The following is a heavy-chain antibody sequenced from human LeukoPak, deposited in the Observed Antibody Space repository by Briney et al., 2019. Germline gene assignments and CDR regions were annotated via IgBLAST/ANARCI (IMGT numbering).Heavy chain of an antibody. CDR2: IYPGDSDT. CDR3: ASPPTRECSSISCPLSY. D-gene: IGHD2-2*01. CDR1: GYSFTTYW. V-gene: IGHV5-51*01. Sequence: GEPLKISCKGSGYSFTTYWIAWVRQMPGKGLEWMGIIYPGDSDTRYSPSFQGQVTISVDKSVSTAYLQWSSLKASDTAMYYCASPPTRECSSISCPLSYWGQGTLVTVSS. J-gene: IGHJ4*02.